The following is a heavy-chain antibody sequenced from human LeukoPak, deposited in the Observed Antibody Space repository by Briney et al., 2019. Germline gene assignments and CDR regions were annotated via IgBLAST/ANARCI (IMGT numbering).Heavy chain of an antibody. CDR1: GGSIGSSSYY. Sequence: SETLSLTCTVSGGSIGSSSYYWGWIRQPPGKGLEWIGSIYYSGSTYYNPSLKSRVTISVDTSKNQFSLKLSSVTAADTAVYYCARGGVLLWFGELSWFDPWGQGTLVTVSS. J-gene: IGHJ5*02. D-gene: IGHD3-10*01. CDR3: ARGGVLLWFGELSWFDP. V-gene: IGHV4-39*07. CDR2: IYYSGST.